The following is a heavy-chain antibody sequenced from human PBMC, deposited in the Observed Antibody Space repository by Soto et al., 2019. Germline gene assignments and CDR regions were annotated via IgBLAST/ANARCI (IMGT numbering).Heavy chain of an antibody. CDR3: ATMGTTATGLYYCDY. CDR1: VGSISSGNYY. D-gene: IGHD4-17*01. J-gene: IGHJ4*02. Sequence: QVQLQESGPGLVTPSQTLSLTCTVSVGSISSGNYYWSGIRQPPGKGLEWIGFISYSGSTYYSLSLKSRVTISVDTSKNQCSLNLSFVTAADTAVYYCATMGTTATGLYYCDYWGKGTLVTVSS. V-gene: IGHV4-30-4*01. CDR2: ISYSGST.